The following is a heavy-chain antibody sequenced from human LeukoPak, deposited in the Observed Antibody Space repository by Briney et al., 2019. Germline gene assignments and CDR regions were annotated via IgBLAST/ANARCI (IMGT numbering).Heavy chain of an antibody. CDR2: ISYDGSNK. Sequence: GGSLRLSCAASGFTFSSYGMHWVRQAPGKGLEWVAVISYDGSNKYYADSVKGRFTISRDNSKNTLYLQMNSLRAEDTAVYYCAKAGGEGSPIDYWGQGTLVTVSS. CDR3: AKAGGEGSPIDY. CDR1: GFTFSSYG. V-gene: IGHV3-30*18. D-gene: IGHD3-10*01. J-gene: IGHJ4*02.